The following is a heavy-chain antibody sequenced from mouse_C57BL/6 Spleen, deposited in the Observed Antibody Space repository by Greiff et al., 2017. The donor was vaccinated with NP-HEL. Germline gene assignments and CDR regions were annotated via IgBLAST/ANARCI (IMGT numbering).Heavy chain of an antibody. Sequence: VQLQQSGAELVKPGASVKISCKASGYAFSSYWMNWVKQRPGKGLEWIGQIYPGDGDTNYNGKFKGKATLTADKSSSTAYMQRSSLTSEDSAVYFCAPYYYGPGYFDVWGTGTTVTVSS. V-gene: IGHV1-80*01. CDR2: IYPGDGDT. J-gene: IGHJ1*03. CDR1: GYAFSSYW. CDR3: APYYYGPGYFDV. D-gene: IGHD1-1*01.